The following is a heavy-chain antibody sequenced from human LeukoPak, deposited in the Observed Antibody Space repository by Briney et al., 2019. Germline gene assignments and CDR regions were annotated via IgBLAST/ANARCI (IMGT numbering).Heavy chain of an antibody. J-gene: IGHJ4*02. CDR2: IYYSGST. CDR1: GGSISGYY. CDR3: ARLSKDTVVLPAAMAHYFDY. D-gene: IGHD2-2*01. Sequence: SETLSLTCTVSGGSISGYYWSWTRQPPGKGLQFIGYIYYSGSTNYNPSLESRVTISVDTSKNQFSLKLRSVTAADTAVYYCARLSKDTVVLPAAMAHYFDYWGQGTLVTVSS. V-gene: IGHV4-59*08.